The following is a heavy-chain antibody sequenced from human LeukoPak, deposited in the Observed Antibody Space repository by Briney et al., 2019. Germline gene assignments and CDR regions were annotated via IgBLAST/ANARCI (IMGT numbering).Heavy chain of an antibody. D-gene: IGHD4-23*01. J-gene: IGHJ2*01. CDR3: ARVAMTTVVTNYWYFDL. CDR2: IYHSGST. Sequence: PSETLSLTCAVSGGSISSGGYSWSWIRQPPGKGLEWIGYIYHSGSTYYNPSLKSRVTISVDRSKNQFSLKLSSVTAADTAVYCCARVAMTTVVTNYWYFDLWGRGTLVTVSS. CDR1: GGSISSGGYS. V-gene: IGHV4-30-2*01.